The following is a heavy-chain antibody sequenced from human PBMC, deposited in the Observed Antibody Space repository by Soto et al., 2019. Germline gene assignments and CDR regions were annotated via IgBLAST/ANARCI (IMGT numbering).Heavy chain of an antibody. CDR3: ARDERRVGY. Sequence: SVKVPCKASGGTFSSYTISWVRQAPGQGLEWMGRIIPILGIANYAQKFQGRVMFTADKSTSTAYMELSSLRSEDTAVYYCARDERRVGYWGQGTLVTVSS. CDR2: IIPILGIA. V-gene: IGHV1-69*04. CDR1: GGTFSSYT. J-gene: IGHJ4*02.